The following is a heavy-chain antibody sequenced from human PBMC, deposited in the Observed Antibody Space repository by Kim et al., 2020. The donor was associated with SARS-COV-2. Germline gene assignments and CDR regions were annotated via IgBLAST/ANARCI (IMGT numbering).Heavy chain of an antibody. V-gene: IGHV4-31*03. D-gene: IGHD3-22*01. CDR1: GGSISSGGYY. CDR3: ACLKYDSSGYRIMSYYFDF. Sequence: SETLSLTCTVSGGSISSGGYYWSWIRQHPGKGLEWIGYIYYSGSTYYNPSLKSRVTISVDTSKNQFSLKLSSVTAADTAVYYCACLKYDSSGYRIMSYYFDFWGQGTLVTVSS. CDR2: IYYSGST. J-gene: IGHJ4*02.